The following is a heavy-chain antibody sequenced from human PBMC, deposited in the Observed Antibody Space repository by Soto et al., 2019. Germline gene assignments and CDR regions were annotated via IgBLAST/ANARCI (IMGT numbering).Heavy chain of an antibody. D-gene: IGHD4-4*01. CDR2: ISSSGSTT. CDR1: GFTFRDYY. V-gene: IGHV3-11*01. Sequence: LRLSCAGSGFTFRDYYMGRIRQAPGKGLEWVSYISSSGSTTYYAASVKGRFTISRDNAKNSLYLQMTSLRAEDTAIYYRVRDKYSNYVNYFDPWGQGTLVTVSS. J-gene: IGHJ5*02. CDR3: VRDKYSNYVNYFDP.